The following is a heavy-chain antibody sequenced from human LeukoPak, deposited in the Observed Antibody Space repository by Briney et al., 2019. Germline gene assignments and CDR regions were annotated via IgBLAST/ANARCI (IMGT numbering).Heavy chain of an antibody. J-gene: IGHJ4*02. CDR3: ARSLIGSGNVDYFDY. Sequence: PGGSLRLSCVVSGFTFSDYSMNWVRQAPGKGLEWVSFISSTSTNIYYADSVKGRFIISRDNPKNTIYLLMNSLRAEDTAVYYCARSLIGSGNVDYFDYWGQGTLVIVSS. CDR1: GFTFSDYS. D-gene: IGHD1-20*01. CDR2: ISSTSTNI. V-gene: IGHV3-21*04.